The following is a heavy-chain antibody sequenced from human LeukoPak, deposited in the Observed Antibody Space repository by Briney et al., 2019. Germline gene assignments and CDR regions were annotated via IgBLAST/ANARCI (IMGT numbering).Heavy chain of an antibody. CDR1: GGSISSYY. CDR2: IYTSGST. V-gene: IGHV4-4*07. CDR3: ARDEIGDGFYGGSSYYFDY. D-gene: IGHD4-23*01. Sequence: SETLSLTCTVSGGSISSYYWSWIRQPAGKGLEWIGRIYTSGSTNYNPSLKSRVTMSVDTSKNQFSLKLSSVTAADTAVYYCARDEIGDGFYGGSSYYFDYWGQGTLVTVSS. J-gene: IGHJ4*02.